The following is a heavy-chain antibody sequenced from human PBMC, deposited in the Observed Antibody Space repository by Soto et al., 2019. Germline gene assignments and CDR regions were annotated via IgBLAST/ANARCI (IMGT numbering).Heavy chain of an antibody. CDR2: IYWDDDK. CDR1: GFSLSNSGVG. J-gene: IGHJ5*02. Sequence: QITLKESGPPLVTPTQTLTLTCTFSGFSLSNSGVGVGWIRQPTGTALEWLALIYWDDDKRYSPSLTSRLTITEDTSKTRVVLTMTNMDPVDTATYYCADMGIEEDALYWCDPWGQGTLVTVSS. CDR3: ADMGIEEDALYWCDP. V-gene: IGHV2-5*02. D-gene: IGHD6-13*01.